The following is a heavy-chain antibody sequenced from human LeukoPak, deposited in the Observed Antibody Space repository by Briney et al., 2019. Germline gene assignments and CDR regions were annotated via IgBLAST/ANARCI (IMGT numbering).Heavy chain of an antibody. D-gene: IGHD2-21*02. CDR2: ISGSGGST. CDR1: GFTFSSYA. Sequence: GGSLRLSCAASGFTFSSYAMSWVRQAPGKGLEWVSAISGSGGSTYYADSVKGRFTISRDNSKNTLYLQMNSLRAEDTAVYYCAKDPRRATARDVNNWFDPWGQGTLATVSS. CDR3: AKDPRRATARDVNNWFDP. J-gene: IGHJ5*02. V-gene: IGHV3-23*01.